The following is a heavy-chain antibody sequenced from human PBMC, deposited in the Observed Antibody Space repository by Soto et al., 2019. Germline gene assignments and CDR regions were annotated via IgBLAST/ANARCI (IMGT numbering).Heavy chain of an antibody. V-gene: IGHV2-5*02. D-gene: IGHD3-3*01. CDR3: AHRVLRTVFGLVTTTAIYFDF. CDR1: GFSLTTSGVG. Sequence: QITLNESGPTVVRPTETLTLTCRFSGFSLTTSGVGVGWVRQSPGKAPEWLALIYWDGDKRYSESLKSRLTITKDTSKNQVVLTVANLDPTDTATYYCAHRVLRTVFGLVTTTAIYFDFWGQGTPVAVSS. CDR2: IYWDGDK. J-gene: IGHJ4*02.